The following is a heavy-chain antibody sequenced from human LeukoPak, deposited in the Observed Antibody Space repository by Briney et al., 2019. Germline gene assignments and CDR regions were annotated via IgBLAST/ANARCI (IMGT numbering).Heavy chain of an antibody. CDR3: ARGGVTSYYYDGMDV. D-gene: IGHD4-17*01. J-gene: IGHJ6*02. CDR1: GYTFISYG. Sequence: ASVKVSCKASGYTFISYGISWVRQAPGQGREWMGWISAYNGNTNYAQKLQGRVTMTTDTSTSTAYMELRSLRSDDTAVYYCARGGVTSYYYDGMDVWGQGTTVTVSS. CDR2: ISAYNGNT. V-gene: IGHV1-18*01.